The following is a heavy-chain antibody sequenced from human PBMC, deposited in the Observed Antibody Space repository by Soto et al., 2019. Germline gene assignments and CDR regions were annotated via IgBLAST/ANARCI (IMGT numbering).Heavy chain of an antibody. CDR2: IIPIFGTA. D-gene: IGHD2-15*01. J-gene: IGHJ6*02. CDR3: ASGRSPDIVVVVAAPRDIYYGMDV. Sequence: SVKVSCKASGGTFSGYAISWVRQAPGQGLEWMGGIIPIFGTANYAQKFQGRVTITADESTSTAYMELSSLRSEDTAVYYCASGRSPDIVVVVAAPRDIYYGMDVWGQGTTVTVSS. V-gene: IGHV1-69*13. CDR1: GGTFSGYA.